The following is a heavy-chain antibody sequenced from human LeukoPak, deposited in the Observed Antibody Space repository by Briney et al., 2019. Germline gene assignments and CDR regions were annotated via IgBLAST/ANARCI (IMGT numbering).Heavy chain of an antibody. V-gene: IGHV3-74*01. CDR1: GFSSSDYW. Sequence: GGSLRLSCAATGFSSSDYWMHWVRHAPGKGLVWVSRMNSDGTTTNYADSVKGRFTISRDNAKNTLYLQMNSLRAEDTAVYYCARGRGPYGWFDPWGQGTLVTVSS. CDR2: MNSDGTTT. J-gene: IGHJ5*02. D-gene: IGHD3-10*01. CDR3: ARGRGPYGWFDP.